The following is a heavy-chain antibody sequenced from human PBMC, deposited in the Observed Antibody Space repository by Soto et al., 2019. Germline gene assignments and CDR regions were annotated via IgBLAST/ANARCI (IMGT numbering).Heavy chain of an antibody. J-gene: IGHJ4*02. V-gene: IGHV3-23*01. CDR1: GITFSNYA. CDR3: AKGSSGAGNDY. Sequence: EVQLLESGGGLVQPGGSLRLSCAASGITFSNYAMSWVRQAPGKGLEWVSAISGSGESTYNANSVKGRVTISRDNSKNTLYLQMNSLRAEDTAVYYCAKGSSGAGNDYWGQGTLVTVSS. D-gene: IGHD1-1*01. CDR2: ISGSGEST.